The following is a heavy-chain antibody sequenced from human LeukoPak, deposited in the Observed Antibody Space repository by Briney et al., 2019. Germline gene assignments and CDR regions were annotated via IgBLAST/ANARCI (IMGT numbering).Heavy chain of an antibody. CDR1: GFTVSSNY. CDR3: ASLAVAGEIDY. V-gene: IGHV3-53*01. CDR2: IYSGGST. Sequence: GGSLRLSCAASGFTVSSNYMSWVRQAPGKGLEWVSVIYSGGSTYYVDSVKGRFTISRDNSKNTLYLQMNSLRAEDTAVYYCASLAVAGEIDYWGQGTLVTVSS. D-gene: IGHD6-19*01. J-gene: IGHJ4*02.